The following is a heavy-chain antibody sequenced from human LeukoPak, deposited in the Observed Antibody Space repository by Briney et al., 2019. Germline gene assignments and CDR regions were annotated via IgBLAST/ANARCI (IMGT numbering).Heavy chain of an antibody. V-gene: IGHV3-21*01. CDR3: AVSSSSWYFRFDP. CDR1: GLTLSIYG. D-gene: IGHD6-13*01. Sequence: GGSLRLSCAALGLTLSIYGMSWVRQAPGKGLEWVPSIIRISSYIYYADSVKGRFTISRDNAKNSLYLQMNSLRAEDTAVYYCAVSSSSWYFRFDPWGQGTLVTVSS. J-gene: IGHJ5*02. CDR2: IIRISSYI.